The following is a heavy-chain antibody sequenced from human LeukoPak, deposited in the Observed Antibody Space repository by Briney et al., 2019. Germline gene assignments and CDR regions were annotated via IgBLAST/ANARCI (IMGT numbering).Heavy chain of an antibody. Sequence: GGSLRLSCAASGFTFSSYAMSWVRQAPGKGLEWVSGISTSGGSTSYADSVKGRFTISRDNPRNTLYMQMNSLRAEDTAIYYCGSDPNGDYVGALGYWGRGTLVTVSS. CDR2: ISTSGGST. V-gene: IGHV3-23*01. J-gene: IGHJ4*01. D-gene: IGHD4-17*01. CDR1: GFTFSSYA. CDR3: GSDPNGDYVGALGY.